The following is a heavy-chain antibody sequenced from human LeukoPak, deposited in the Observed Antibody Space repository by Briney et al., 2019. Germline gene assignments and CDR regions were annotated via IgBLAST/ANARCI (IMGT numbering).Heavy chain of an antibody. Sequence: GGSLRLSCAASGFTFSSYGMSWVRQAPGKGLEWVSAISGSGGSTYYADSVKGRFTISRDNSKNTLYPQMNSLRAEDTAVYYCAKSDIWFGELLYPPNAFDIWGQGTIVTVSS. J-gene: IGHJ3*02. V-gene: IGHV3-23*01. CDR3: AKSDIWFGELLYPPNAFDI. CDR1: GFTFSSYG. D-gene: IGHD3-10*01. CDR2: ISGSGGST.